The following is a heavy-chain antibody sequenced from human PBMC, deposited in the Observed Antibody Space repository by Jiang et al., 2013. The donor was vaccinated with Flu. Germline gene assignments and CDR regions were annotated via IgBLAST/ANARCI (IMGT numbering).Heavy chain of an antibody. CDR2: ISGGGDGT. V-gene: IGHV3-23*01. D-gene: IGHD7-27*01. Sequence: VQLLESGGGLVQPGGSLRLSCAASGITFGNYAMSWVRQAPGKGLEWVSSISGGGDGTYYADSVKGRFTISRDNSENTLYLQMNSLRAEDTALYYCAKHLIKLGFGRNGFDIWGQGTLVTVSS. CDR1: GITFGNYA. CDR3: AKHLIKLGFGRNGFDI. J-gene: IGHJ3*02.